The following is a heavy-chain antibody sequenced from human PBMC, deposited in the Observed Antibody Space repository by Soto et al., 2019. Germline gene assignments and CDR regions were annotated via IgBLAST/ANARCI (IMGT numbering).Heavy chain of an antibody. Sequence: QITLKESGPTLVKPTQTLTLTCTFSGFSLSTRAVGVGWIRQPPGKALEWLALIYWNDDKRYSPSLNNRLTITKDTSKNHVVLTMTNMDPVDTATYYCAHRHELGSFDIWGQGTKVTVSS. CDR1: GFSLSTRAVG. J-gene: IGHJ3*02. CDR2: IYWNDDK. V-gene: IGHV2-5*01. CDR3: AHRHELGSFDI. D-gene: IGHD1-26*01.